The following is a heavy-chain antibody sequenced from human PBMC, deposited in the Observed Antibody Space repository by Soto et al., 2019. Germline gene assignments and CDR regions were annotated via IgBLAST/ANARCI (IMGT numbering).Heavy chain of an antibody. Sequence: WGSLRPSCTTSGFSFASFAMTWVRQAPGKWLEWVATISGSDGKTYYADSVKGRFSISRDTSRNTLYLQMNSLRADDTAIYYCAKWSYLDYWGQGTRVTVSS. V-gene: IGHV3-23*01. CDR1: GFSFASFA. CDR3: AKWSYLDY. D-gene: IGHD3-3*01. CDR2: ISGSDGKT. J-gene: IGHJ4*02.